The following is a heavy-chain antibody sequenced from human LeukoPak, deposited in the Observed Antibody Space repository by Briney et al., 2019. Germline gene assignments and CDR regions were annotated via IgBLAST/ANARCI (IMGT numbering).Heavy chain of an antibody. Sequence: PGGSLRLSCAASGFTFSSYSMNWVRQAPGKGLEWVSSISSSSSYIYYADSVKGRFTISRDNAKNSLYLQMNSLRAEDTAVYYCARDPHYYGSVTFDPWGQGTLVTVSS. CDR2: ISSSSSYI. J-gene: IGHJ5*02. CDR1: GFTFSSYS. V-gene: IGHV3-21*01. CDR3: ARDPHYYGSVTFDP. D-gene: IGHD3-10*01.